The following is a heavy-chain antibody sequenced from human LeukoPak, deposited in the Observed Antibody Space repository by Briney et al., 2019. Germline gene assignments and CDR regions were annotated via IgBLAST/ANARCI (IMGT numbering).Heavy chain of an antibody. Sequence: GASVKVSCKAAGYTFTSYGISWVRQAPGQGLEWMGWISAYNGNTNYAQKLQGRVTMTTDTSTSTAYMELRSLRSDDTAVYYCARGLYSRWAYYGSGSYLDYYYYYMDVWGKGTTVTISS. V-gene: IGHV1-18*01. CDR1: GYTFTSYG. CDR3: ARGLYSRWAYYGSGSYLDYYYYYMDV. CDR2: ISAYNGNT. J-gene: IGHJ6*03. D-gene: IGHD3-10*01.